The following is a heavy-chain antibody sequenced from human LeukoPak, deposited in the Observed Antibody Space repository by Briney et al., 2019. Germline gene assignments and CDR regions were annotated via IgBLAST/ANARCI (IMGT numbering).Heavy chain of an antibody. CDR1: GFTFSSYD. V-gene: IGHV3-23*01. Sequence: GGSLRLSCAASGFTFSSYDMSWVRQAPAKGLEWVSGITGSGGITYYADSVKGRFTISRDNSKNTLYLQMNSLRADDTAVYYCAKRDTCGSGSSPFDYWGQGTLVTVSS. D-gene: IGHD3-10*01. CDR2: ITGSGGIT. J-gene: IGHJ4*02. CDR3: AKRDTCGSGSSPFDY.